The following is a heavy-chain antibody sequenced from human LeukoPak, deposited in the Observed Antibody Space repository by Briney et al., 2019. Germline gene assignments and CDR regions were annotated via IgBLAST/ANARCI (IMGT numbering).Heavy chain of an antibody. CDR2: IKPDGTET. D-gene: IGHD4-17*01. Sequence: GGSLRLSCAASGFSFSNYWMTWIRQAPGKGLEWVANIKPDGTETFYVDSVKGRFTISRDNAKNSLYLQMNSLRADDTAVFYCARDDGLRTVDYWGQGTLVTVSS. CDR3: ARDDGLRTVDY. V-gene: IGHV3-7*01. CDR1: GFSFSNYW. J-gene: IGHJ4*02.